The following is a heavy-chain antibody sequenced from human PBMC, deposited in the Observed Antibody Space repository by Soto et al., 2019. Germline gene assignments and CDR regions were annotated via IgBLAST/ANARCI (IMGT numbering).Heavy chain of an antibody. Sequence: SETLSLTCTVSGGSISSYYWSWIRQPPGKGLEWIGYIYYSGSTNYNPSLKSRVTISVDTSKNQFSLKLSSVPAADTAVYYCARWGGGYCSSTSCPRYYYYGMDVWGQGTTVTVSS. CDR3: ARWGGGYCSSTSCPRYYYYGMDV. V-gene: IGHV4-59*01. J-gene: IGHJ6*02. D-gene: IGHD2-2*01. CDR1: GGSISSYY. CDR2: IYYSGST.